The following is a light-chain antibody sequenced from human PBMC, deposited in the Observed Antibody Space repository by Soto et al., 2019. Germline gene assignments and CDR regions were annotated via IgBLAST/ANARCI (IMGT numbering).Light chain of an antibody. Sequence: EIVMTQSPATLSVSQGERATLSCRASQSVSRKLAWYQQTRGQAPRLLIYGASTRATGVPARFSGSGSGTEFTLTISRLEPEDFSVYFCQQYGDSPRTFGQGTKVDI. CDR1: QSVSRK. CDR2: GAS. V-gene: IGKV3-15*01. J-gene: IGKJ1*01. CDR3: QQYGDSPRT.